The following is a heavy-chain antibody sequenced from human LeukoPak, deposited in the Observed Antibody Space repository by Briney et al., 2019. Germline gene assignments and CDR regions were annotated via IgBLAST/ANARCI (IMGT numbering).Heavy chain of an antibody. Sequence: GGSLRLSCAASGSTFDDYGMSWVRQAPGKGLEWVSGINWNGGSTGYADSVKGRFTISRDNAKNSLYLQMNSLRAEDTALYYCAGLYDYVWGSYRPYFDYWGQGTLVTVSS. V-gene: IGHV3-20*04. CDR3: AGLYDYVWGSYRPYFDY. CDR1: GSTFDDYG. D-gene: IGHD3-16*02. J-gene: IGHJ4*02. CDR2: INWNGGST.